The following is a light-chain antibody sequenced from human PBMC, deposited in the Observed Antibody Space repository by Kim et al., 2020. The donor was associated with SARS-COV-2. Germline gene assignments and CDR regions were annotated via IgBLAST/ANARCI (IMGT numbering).Light chain of an antibody. CDR3: CSYAGSSTYV. CDR2: EGS. V-gene: IGLV2-23*01. J-gene: IGLJ1*01. Sequence: GQSITLSRTGTSSDVGSYNIVSWYQQHPGKAPKLMIYEGSKRPSGVSNRFSGSKSGNTASLTISGLQAEDEADYYCCSYAGSSTYVFGTGTKVTVL. CDR1: SSDVGSYNI.